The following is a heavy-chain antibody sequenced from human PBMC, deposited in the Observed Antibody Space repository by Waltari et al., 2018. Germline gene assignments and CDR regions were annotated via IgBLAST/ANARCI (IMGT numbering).Heavy chain of an antibody. Sequence: QLQLQESGPGLVKPSGTLSLRCAVSGASVSSTYWWSWVRQSPQKGLEWIGQVHGSGRTNYNPSFASRLTMSLDTSNNQFSLKVTSATAADTAVYYCARDRGRGLYLDTWGPGTLVTVSP. CDR1: GASVSSTYW. J-gene: IGHJ5*02. CDR3: ARDRGRGLYLDT. V-gene: IGHV4-4*02. D-gene: IGHD2-15*01. CDR2: VHGSGRT.